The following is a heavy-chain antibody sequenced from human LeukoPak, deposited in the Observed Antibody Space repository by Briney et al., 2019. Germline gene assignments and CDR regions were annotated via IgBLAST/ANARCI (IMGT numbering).Heavy chain of an antibody. V-gene: IGHV3-23*01. D-gene: IGHD5-18*01. CDR2: ISGSGGST. CDR3: AKASGGGYSYGLIDY. Sequence: GGSLRLSCAASGFTFSSYAMSWVRQAPGKGLEGVSAISGSGGSTYYADSVKGRFTISRDNSKNTLYLQMNSLRAEDTAVYYCAKASGGGYSYGLIDYRGQGTLVTVSS. J-gene: IGHJ4*02. CDR1: GFTFSSYA.